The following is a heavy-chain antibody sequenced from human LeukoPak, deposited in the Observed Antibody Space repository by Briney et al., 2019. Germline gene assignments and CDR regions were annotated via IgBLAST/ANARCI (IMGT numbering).Heavy chain of an antibody. CDR2: IIPIFGTA. Sequence: ASVKVSCKASGGTFSSYAISWVRQAPGQGLEWMGGIIPIFGTANYAQKFQGRVTITADKSTSTAYMELSSLRSEDTAVYYCARAPSRDSSGPYGMDVWGQGTTVTVSS. V-gene: IGHV1-69*06. CDR3: ARAPSRDSSGPYGMDV. D-gene: IGHD3-22*01. J-gene: IGHJ6*02. CDR1: GGTFSSYA.